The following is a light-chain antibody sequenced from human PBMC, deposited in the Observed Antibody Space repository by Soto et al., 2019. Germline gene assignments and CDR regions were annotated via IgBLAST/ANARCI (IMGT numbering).Light chain of an antibody. CDR3: QSYDSSLGYYV. CDR1: SSNIGAGYD. J-gene: IGLJ1*01. CDR2: DNN. Sequence: QSVLTQPPSVSGAPGQRVTISCTGRSSNIGAGYDVHWYQQLPGTAPKLLIHDNNNRPSGVPDRFSGSKSGTSASLAITGLQAEEEADYYCQSYDSSLGYYVFGTGTKVTVL. V-gene: IGLV1-40*01.